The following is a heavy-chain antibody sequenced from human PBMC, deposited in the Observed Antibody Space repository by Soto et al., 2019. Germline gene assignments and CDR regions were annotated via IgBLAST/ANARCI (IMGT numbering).Heavy chain of an antibody. CDR2: INHSGTV. V-gene: IGHV4-34*01. D-gene: IGHD3-10*01. J-gene: IGHJ4*02. Sequence: QVHLQQWGAGLLKPSETLSLTCAVNGGAFNGYYWTWISQSPGKGLQWIGEINHSGTVDYNPSLKSRVTFSIDTSKKQFSLTLTSVTAADTAVYYCARAGAALVRGSIGGFDYWGQGTLVTVSS. CDR3: ARAGAALVRGSIGGFDY. CDR1: GGAFNGYY.